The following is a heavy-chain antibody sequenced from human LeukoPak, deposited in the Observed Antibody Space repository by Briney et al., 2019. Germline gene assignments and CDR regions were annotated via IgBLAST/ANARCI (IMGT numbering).Heavy chain of an antibody. V-gene: IGHV5-51*01. CDR2: IYPVDSDT. J-gene: IGHJ4*02. CDR3: ARRVWFGEPTFDY. D-gene: IGHD3-10*01. CDR1: GYSFTSYW. Sequence: GESLKISFKGSGYSFTSYWIGWVRQMPGKGLEWMGIIYPVDSDTRYSPSFQGQVTISADKSITTAYLQWSSLKASETAMYYCARRVWFGEPTFDYWGQGTLVTVSS.